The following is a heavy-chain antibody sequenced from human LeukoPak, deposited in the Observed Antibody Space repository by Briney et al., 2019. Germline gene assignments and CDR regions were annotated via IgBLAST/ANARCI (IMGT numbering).Heavy chain of an antibody. CDR2: IYYSGST. CDR1: GGSISSGGYY. CDR3: ARDRSPYDSSGFDY. Sequence: SETLSLTCTASGGSISSGGYYWSWIRQHPGKGLEWIGYIYYSGSTYYNPSLKSRVTISVDTSKNQFSLKLSSVTAADTAVYYCARDRSPYDSSGFDYWGQGTLVTVSS. D-gene: IGHD3-22*01. V-gene: IGHV4-31*03. J-gene: IGHJ4*02.